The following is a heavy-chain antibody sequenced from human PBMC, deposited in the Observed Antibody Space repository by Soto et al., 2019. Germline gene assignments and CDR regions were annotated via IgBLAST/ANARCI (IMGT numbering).Heavy chain of an antibody. V-gene: IGHV1-46*01. D-gene: IGHD3-22*01. CDR3: ARDVTMIVVVTRPLYGMDV. CDR1: GYTFTGYY. CDR2: INPSGGST. Sequence: ASVKVSCKASGYTFTGYYMHWVRQAPGQGLEWMGIINPSGGSTSYAQKFQGRVTMTRDTSTSTVYMELSSLRSEDTAVYYCARDVTMIVVVTRPLYGMDVWGQGTTVTVSS. J-gene: IGHJ6*02.